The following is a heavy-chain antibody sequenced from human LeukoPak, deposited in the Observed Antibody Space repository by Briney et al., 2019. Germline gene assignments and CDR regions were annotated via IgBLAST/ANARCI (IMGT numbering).Heavy chain of an antibody. CDR2: IFGSGGSA. D-gene: IGHD2-15*01. CDR1: GFTFGSYS. J-gene: IGHJ4*02. V-gene: IGHV3-23*01. CDR3: AKTTTGYSSGRYPAWPIDY. Sequence: GGSLRLSCAASGFTFGSYSMYWVRQAPGKGLEWVSGIFGSGGSAHYADSVKGRFTISRDNSKNTVYLQMDSLRVEDTAIYYCAKTTTGYSSGRYPAWPIDYWGQGTLVTVSS.